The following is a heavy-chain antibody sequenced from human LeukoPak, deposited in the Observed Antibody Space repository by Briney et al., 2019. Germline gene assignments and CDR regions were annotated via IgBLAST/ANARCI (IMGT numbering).Heavy chain of an antibody. J-gene: IGHJ4*02. CDR2: ISGSGGST. D-gene: IGHD3-22*01. Sequence: GGSLRLSCSASGFTFSSYAMSWVRQAPGKGLEWVSAISGSGGSTYYADSVKGRFTISRDKSKNTLYLQMNSLRAEDTAVYYCAKGNYYDSSGSATYFDYWGQGTLVTVSS. V-gene: IGHV3-23*01. CDR1: GFTFSSYA. CDR3: AKGNYYDSSGSATYFDY.